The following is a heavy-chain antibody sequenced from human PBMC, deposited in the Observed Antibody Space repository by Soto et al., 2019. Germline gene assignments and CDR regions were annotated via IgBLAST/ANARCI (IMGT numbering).Heavy chain of an antibody. CDR2: IYHSGST. Sequence: KTSETLSLTCAVSGGSISSSNWWSWVRQPPGKGLEWIGEIYHSGSTNYNPSLKSRVTISVDTSKNQFSLKLSSVAAPDTAIYYCVTTRGIAVGGSFDHWGQGTLVTVSS. D-gene: IGHD6-13*01. V-gene: IGHV4-4*02. CDR3: VTTRGIAVGGSFDH. CDR1: GGSISSSNW. J-gene: IGHJ5*02.